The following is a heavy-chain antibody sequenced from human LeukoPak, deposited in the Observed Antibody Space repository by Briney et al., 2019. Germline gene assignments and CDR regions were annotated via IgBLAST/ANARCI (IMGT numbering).Heavy chain of an antibody. CDR1: GGXITNNNYY. Sequence: SETLSLTCSVSGGXITNNNYYWDWIRQPPGKGLEWIGDLYYSGSTHYNPSLKSRVTISVDTSKNQFSLKLSSVTAADTAVYYCAGLDPNYYYGMDVWGQGTTVTVSS. CDR2: LYYSGST. CDR3: AGLDPNYYYGMDV. V-gene: IGHV4-39*07. J-gene: IGHJ6*02.